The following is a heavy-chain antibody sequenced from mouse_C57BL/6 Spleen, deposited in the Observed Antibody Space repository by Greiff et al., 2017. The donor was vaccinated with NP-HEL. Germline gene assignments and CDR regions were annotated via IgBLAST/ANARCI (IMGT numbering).Heavy chain of an antibody. CDR3: APHYYGSSPFDY. J-gene: IGHJ2*01. V-gene: IGHV5-17*01. CDR1: GFTFSDYG. CDR2: ISSGSSTI. D-gene: IGHD1-1*01. Sequence: DVKLVESGGGLVKPGGSLKLSCAASGFTFSDYGMHWVRQAPEKGLEWVAYISSGSSTIYYADTVKGRFTISSDNAKNTLFLQMTILRSEDTAMYYCAPHYYGSSPFDYWGQGTTLTVSS.